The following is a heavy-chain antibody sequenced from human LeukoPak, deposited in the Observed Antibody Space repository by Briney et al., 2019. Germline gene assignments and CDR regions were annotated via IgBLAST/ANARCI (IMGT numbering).Heavy chain of an antibody. CDR3: ARDPSGSYHPFGYFDY. D-gene: IGHD1-26*01. J-gene: IGHJ4*02. Sequence: GGSLRLSCAASGFTVSSKYMTWVRLAPGKGLEWVSIIYSDGNTYYSDSVKGRFTISRDNSKNTLHLQMNNLRAEDTAVYYCARDPSGSYHPFGYFDYWGQGTLVTVSS. CDR1: GFTVSSKY. CDR2: IYSDGNT. V-gene: IGHV3-53*01.